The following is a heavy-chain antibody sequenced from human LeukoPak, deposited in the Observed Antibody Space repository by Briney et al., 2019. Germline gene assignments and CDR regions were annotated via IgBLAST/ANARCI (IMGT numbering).Heavy chain of an antibody. CDR2: INHSGST. CDR3: ARERWGYDYVWGSYRSPTRSWTWYFDY. V-gene: IGHV4-34*01. J-gene: IGHJ4*02. D-gene: IGHD3-16*02. Sequence: PSGTLSLTCAVYGGSFSGYYWSWIRQPPGKGLEWMGDINHSGSTKYNPSLKSRVTISVDTSKNQVSLKLSSVTAADTAVYYCARERWGYDYVWGSYRSPTRSWTWYFDYWGQGTLVTVSS. CDR1: GGSFSGYY.